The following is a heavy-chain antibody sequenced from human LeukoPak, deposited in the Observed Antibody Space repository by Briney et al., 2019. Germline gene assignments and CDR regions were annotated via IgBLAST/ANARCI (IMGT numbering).Heavy chain of an antibody. CDR1: GGSISSSHW. CDR2: IYHSGSI. CDR3: ASLYGSSWPPFDY. V-gene: IGHV4-4*02. J-gene: IGHJ4*02. D-gene: IGHD6-13*01. Sequence: SETLSLTCTVSGGSISSSHWWSWVRQPPGKWLEWIGEIYHSGSINYNPSLKSRVTISIDKSENQFSLKLSSVTAADTAVYYCASLYGSSWPPFDYWGQGTLVTVSS.